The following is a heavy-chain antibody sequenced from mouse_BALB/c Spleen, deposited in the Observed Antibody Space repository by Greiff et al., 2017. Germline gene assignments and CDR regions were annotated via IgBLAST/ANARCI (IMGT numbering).Heavy chain of an antibody. J-gene: IGHJ2*01. CDR3: ASYDYDV. D-gene: IGHD2-4*01. V-gene: IGHV1S81*02. CDR2: INPSNGRT. Sequence: QVQLQQPGAELVKPGASVKLSCKASGYTFTSYWMHWVKQRPGQGLEWIGEINPSNGRTNYNEKFKSKATLTVDKSSSTAYMQLSSLTSEDSAVYYCASYDYDVWGQGTTRTVSS. CDR1: GYTFTSYW.